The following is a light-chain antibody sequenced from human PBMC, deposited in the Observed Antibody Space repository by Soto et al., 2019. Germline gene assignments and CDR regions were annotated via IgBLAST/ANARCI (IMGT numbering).Light chain of an antibody. V-gene: IGKV3-15*01. Sequence: EIVMTQSPATLAGSPGETVTLSCRASQSLSGNLAWYQQKPGQAPRLLIFRASTRATGVPARFSGRGSGTEFTLTISGLQYEDFAVYYCQQYRKWPKWTVG. CDR1: QSLSGN. J-gene: IGKJ1*01. CDR3: QQYRKWPKWT. CDR2: RAS.